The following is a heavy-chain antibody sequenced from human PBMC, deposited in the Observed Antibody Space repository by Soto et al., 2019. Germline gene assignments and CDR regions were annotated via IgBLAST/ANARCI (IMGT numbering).Heavy chain of an antibody. V-gene: IGHV3-33*01. CDR3: ARGNDDFQAFDI. CDR1: GFTFSSYG. Sequence: GGSLRLSCAASGFTFSSYGMHWVRQAPGKGLEWVAVIWYDGSNKYYADSVKGRFTISRDNSKNTLYLQMNSLRAEDTAVYYCARGNDDFQAFDIWGQGTMVTVSS. J-gene: IGHJ3*02. D-gene: IGHD1-1*01. CDR2: IWYDGSNK.